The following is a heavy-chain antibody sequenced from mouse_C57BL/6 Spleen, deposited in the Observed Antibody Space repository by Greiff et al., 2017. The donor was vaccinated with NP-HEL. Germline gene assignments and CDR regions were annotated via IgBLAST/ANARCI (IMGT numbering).Heavy chain of an antibody. D-gene: IGHD2-5*01. CDR2: IDPEDGDT. CDR1: GFNITDYY. Sequence: VQLQQSGAELVRPGASVKLSCTASGFNITDYYMHWVKQRPEQGLEWIGRIDPEDGDTEYAPKFQGKATMTADTSSNTAYLQLSSLTSEDTAVYYCTTWRIYSNYLDYWGQGTTLTVSS. V-gene: IGHV14-1*01. CDR3: TTWRIYSNYLDY. J-gene: IGHJ2*01.